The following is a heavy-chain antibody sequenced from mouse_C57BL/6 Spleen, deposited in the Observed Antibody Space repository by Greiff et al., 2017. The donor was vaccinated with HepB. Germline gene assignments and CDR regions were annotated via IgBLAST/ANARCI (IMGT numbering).Heavy chain of an antibody. D-gene: IGHD1-1*01. V-gene: IGHV1-53*01. CDR3: AREDTTVVGYFDV. Sequence: QVQLQQPGTELAKPGASVKLSCKASGYTFTSYWMHWVKQRPGQGLEWIGNINPSNGGTNYNEKFKSKATLTVDKSSSTAYMQLSSLTSEDSAVYYCAREDTTVVGYFDVWGTGTTVTVSS. CDR1: GYTFTSYW. J-gene: IGHJ1*03. CDR2: INPSNGGT.